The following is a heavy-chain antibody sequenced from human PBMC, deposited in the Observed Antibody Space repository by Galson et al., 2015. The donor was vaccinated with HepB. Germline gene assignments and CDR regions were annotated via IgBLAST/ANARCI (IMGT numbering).Heavy chain of an antibody. V-gene: IGHV3-74*01. D-gene: IGHD6-19*01. Sequence: SLRLSCAASGFTFSDYWMHWVRHAPGKGLVWVSYVNFDGTSTRYADSVKGRFTVSRDNAENTVYLQMNSLRAEDTGIYYCARELAFGCGSYSHWGQGALVTVSS. CDR3: ARELAFGCGSYSH. CDR2: VNFDGTST. CDR1: GFTFSDYW. J-gene: IGHJ4*02.